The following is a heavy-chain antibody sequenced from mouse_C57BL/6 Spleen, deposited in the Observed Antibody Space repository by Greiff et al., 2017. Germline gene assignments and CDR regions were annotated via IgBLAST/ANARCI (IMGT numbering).Heavy chain of an antibody. D-gene: IGHD1-1*01. CDR1: GYTFTGYW. CDR2: ILPGSGST. Sequence: QVQLQQSGAELMKPGASVKFSCKATGYTFTGYWIAWVKQRPGHGLEWIGEILPGSGSTNYNEKFKGKATFTADTSSNTAYMQLSSRTTEDSAIDYCESRDGSSYWAYWGQGTLVTVSA. V-gene: IGHV1-9*01. CDR3: ESRDGSSYWAY. J-gene: IGHJ3*01.